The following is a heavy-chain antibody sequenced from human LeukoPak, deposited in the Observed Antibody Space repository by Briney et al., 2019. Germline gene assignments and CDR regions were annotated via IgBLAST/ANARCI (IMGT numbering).Heavy chain of an antibody. D-gene: IGHD2-21*02. CDR2: FDPEDGET. Sequence: GASVKVSCKVSGYTLTELSMHWVRQAPGKGLEWMGGFDPEDGETIYAQKFQGRVTVTEDTSTDTAYMELSSLRSEDTAVYYCATGELAYCGGDCSRSLPPDYWGQGTLVTVSS. V-gene: IGHV1-24*01. CDR1: GYTLTELS. J-gene: IGHJ4*02. CDR3: ATGELAYCGGDCSRSLPPDY.